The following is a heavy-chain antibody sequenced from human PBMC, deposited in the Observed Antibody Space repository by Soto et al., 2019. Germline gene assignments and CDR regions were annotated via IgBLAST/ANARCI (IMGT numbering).Heavy chain of an antibody. Sequence: PRWSLRLSCAASGFTFSSYGMHWFRQAPGKGLGWVAVIWYDGSNKYYADSEKGRFTISRDNSKNTLYLQMNSLRAEDTAVYYCARDRVTTGGYYYYGMDVWGQGTTVTVSS. J-gene: IGHJ6*02. V-gene: IGHV3-33*01. CDR1: GFTFSSYG. CDR3: ARDRVTTGGYYYYGMDV. CDR2: IWYDGSNK. D-gene: IGHD2-21*02.